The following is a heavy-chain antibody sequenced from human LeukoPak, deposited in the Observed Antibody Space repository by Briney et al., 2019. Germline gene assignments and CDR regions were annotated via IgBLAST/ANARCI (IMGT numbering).Heavy chain of an antibody. J-gene: IGHJ4*02. V-gene: IGHV3-23*01. Sequence: GGSLRLSCAASGFTFSSYAMSWVRQGPGKGLEWVSAISGSGGSTYYADSVKGRFTISRDNSKNTLYLQMNSLRAEDTAVYYCAKDGIVVVPAARNYWGQGTLVTVSS. CDR3: AKDGIVVVPAARNY. CDR2: ISGSGGST. D-gene: IGHD2-2*01. CDR1: GFTFSSYA.